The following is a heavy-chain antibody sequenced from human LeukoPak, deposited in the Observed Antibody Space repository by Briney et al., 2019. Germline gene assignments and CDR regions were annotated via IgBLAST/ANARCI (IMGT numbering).Heavy chain of an antibody. Sequence: QPGGSLRLSCAASGFTFSSYAMSWVRQAPGKGLEWVSYISSSSSTIYYADSVKGRFTISRDNAKNSLYLQMNSLRAEDTAVYYCARDLTYGAYDSSHLFDYWGQGTLVTVSS. CDR3: ARDLTYGAYDSSHLFDY. CDR2: ISSSSSTI. J-gene: IGHJ4*02. CDR1: GFTFSSYA. D-gene: IGHD3-22*01. V-gene: IGHV3-48*04.